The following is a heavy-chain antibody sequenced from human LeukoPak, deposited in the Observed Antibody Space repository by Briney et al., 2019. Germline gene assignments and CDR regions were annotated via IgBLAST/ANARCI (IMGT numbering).Heavy chain of an antibody. Sequence: SETLSLTCTVSGGSISSYYWSWIRQPPGKGLEWIGYIYYSRSTNYNPSLKSRVTISVDTSKNQFSLKLSSVTAADTAVYYCARVESGYGDYLHTALAEYFQHWGQGTLVTVSS. CDR1: GGSISSYY. J-gene: IGHJ1*01. CDR2: IYYSRST. D-gene: IGHD4-17*01. CDR3: ARVESGYGDYLHTALAEYFQH. V-gene: IGHV4-59*01.